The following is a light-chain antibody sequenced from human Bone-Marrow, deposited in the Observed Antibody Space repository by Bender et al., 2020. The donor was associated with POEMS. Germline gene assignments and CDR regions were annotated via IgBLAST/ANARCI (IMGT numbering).Light chain of an antibody. CDR1: SGDVGRYTY. V-gene: IGLV2-11*01. CDR2: EDS. CDR3: CSYAGSRTSV. J-gene: IGLJ1*01. Sequence: QSALTQPRSVSGSPGQSVTISCTGTSGDVGRYTYVSWYQHHPGKPPKLMVYEDSKRPSGVPNRFSGSKSGNTATLTISGLQAEDEADYYCCSYAGSRTSVFGTGTKVTVL.